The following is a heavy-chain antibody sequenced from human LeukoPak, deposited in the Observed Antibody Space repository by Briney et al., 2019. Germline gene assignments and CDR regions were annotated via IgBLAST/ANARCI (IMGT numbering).Heavy chain of an antibody. V-gene: IGHV3-53*01. CDR1: GFTVRSNY. CDR2: IYSGGRT. CDR3: ARDPPSRGTRYFDY. D-gene: IGHD3-16*01. J-gene: IGHJ4*02. Sequence: GGSLRLSCAASGFTVRSNYMSWVRQAPGKGLEWVSIIYSGGRTYYADSVKGRFTVSRDNAKNSLYLQMDSLRVEDTAVYYCARDPPSRGTRYFDYWGQGILVTVSS.